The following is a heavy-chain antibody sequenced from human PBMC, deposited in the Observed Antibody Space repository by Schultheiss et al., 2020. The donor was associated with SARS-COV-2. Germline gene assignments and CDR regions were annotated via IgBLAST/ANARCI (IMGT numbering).Heavy chain of an antibody. V-gene: IGHV3-53*01. J-gene: IGHJ4*02. Sequence: GGSLRLSCVASGFIVSSSYMSWVRQAPGKGLEWVSVIYSGGSTYYADSVKGRFTISRDNAKNSLSLQMNSLRTEDTAVYYCASASATVWPYYFDSWGQGTLVTVSS. CDR1: GFIVSSSY. CDR2: IYSGGST. CDR3: ASASATVWPYYFDS. D-gene: IGHD3-16*01.